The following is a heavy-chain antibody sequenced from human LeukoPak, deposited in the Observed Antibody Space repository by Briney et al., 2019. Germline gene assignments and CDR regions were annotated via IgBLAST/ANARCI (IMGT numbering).Heavy chain of an antibody. D-gene: IGHD3-10*01. CDR3: ARAWYGSERLPHQFDY. V-gene: IGHV3-11*04. Sequence: PGGSLRLSCAASGFTFSDYYMSWIRQAPGKGLEWVSYISSSGSTIYYADSVKGRFTISRDNAKNSLYLQMNSLRAEDTAVYYCARAWYGSERLPHQFDYWGQGTLVTVSS. J-gene: IGHJ4*02. CDR1: GFTFSDYY. CDR2: ISSSGSTI.